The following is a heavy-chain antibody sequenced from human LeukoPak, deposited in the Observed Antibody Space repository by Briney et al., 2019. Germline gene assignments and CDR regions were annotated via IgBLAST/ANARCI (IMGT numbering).Heavy chain of an antibody. CDR1: GGSISSSSYY. CDR3: ARGGYYYDSSGSNDY. Sequence: SETLSLTCTVSGGSISSSSYYWGWIRQPPGKGLEWIGSIYYSGSTYYNPSLKSRVTISVDTSKNQFSLKLSSVTAADTAVYYCARGGYYYDSSGSNDYWGQGTLVTVSS. V-gene: IGHV4-39*01. CDR2: IYYSGST. D-gene: IGHD3-22*01. J-gene: IGHJ4*02.